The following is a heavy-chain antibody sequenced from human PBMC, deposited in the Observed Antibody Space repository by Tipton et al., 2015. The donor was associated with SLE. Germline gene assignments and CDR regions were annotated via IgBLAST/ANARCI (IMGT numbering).Heavy chain of an antibody. Sequence: TLSLTCVVSGYSITSGYYWGWIRQPPGKGLEWIGSMYHSGNTYHNPSLKSRVTVSVDTPRNQFSLKLSSVTAADTAVYYCARSQPREFTTGPNFDYWGQGTLVTVSS. CDR2: MYHSGNT. V-gene: IGHV4-38-2*01. CDR1: GYSITSGYY. D-gene: IGHD1-1*01. CDR3: ARSQPREFTTGPNFDY. J-gene: IGHJ4*02.